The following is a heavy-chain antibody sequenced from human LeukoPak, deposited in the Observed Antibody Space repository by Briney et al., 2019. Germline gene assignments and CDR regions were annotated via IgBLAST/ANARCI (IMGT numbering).Heavy chain of an antibody. CDR3: AREFAAATSFDY. CDR1: GYTFTSNY. D-gene: IGHD2-2*01. V-gene: IGHV1-46*01. Sequence: ASVKVSCKAFGYTFTSNYMHWVRQAPGQGLEWMGIINPSGGSTSYAQKFQGRVTMTRDMSTSTVYMELSSLRSEDTAVYYCAREFAAATSFDYWGQGTLVTVSS. CDR2: INPSGGST. J-gene: IGHJ4*02.